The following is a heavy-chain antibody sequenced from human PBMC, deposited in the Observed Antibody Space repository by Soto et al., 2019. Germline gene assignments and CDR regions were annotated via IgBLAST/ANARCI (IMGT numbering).Heavy chain of an antibody. CDR3: AREDYGFDP. J-gene: IGHJ5*02. D-gene: IGHD4-17*01. Sequence: GGSLRLSCTGSGFAFGDDAMSWFRLAPGKGLEWVGLISSQAYGGTTEYAASVKGRFTLSRDDSRSIAYLQMNSLKSDDTAVYYCAREDYGFDPWGQGTLVTVSS. CDR2: ISSQAYGGTT. CDR1: GFAFGDDA. V-gene: IGHV3-49*03.